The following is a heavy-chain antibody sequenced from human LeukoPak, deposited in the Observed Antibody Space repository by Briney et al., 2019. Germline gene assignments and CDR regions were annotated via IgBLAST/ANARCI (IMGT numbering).Heavy chain of an antibody. CDR3: ARDLDAHSGGDDY. CDR2: IKQDGSEK. CDR1: GFTVSSNY. Sequence: GGSLRLSCAASGFTVSSNYMSWVRQAPGKGLEWVANIKQDGSEKYYVDSVKGRFTISRDNAKNSLFLQMNSLRAEDTAVYYCARDLDAHSGGDDYWGQGTLVTVSS. V-gene: IGHV3-7*01. J-gene: IGHJ4*02. D-gene: IGHD1-26*01.